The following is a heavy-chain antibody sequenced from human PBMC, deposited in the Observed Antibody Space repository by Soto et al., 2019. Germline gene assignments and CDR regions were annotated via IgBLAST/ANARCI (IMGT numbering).Heavy chain of an antibody. CDR3: ARVTTIVGVVGYYGMDV. CDR1: GYTFTSYY. J-gene: IGHJ6*02. D-gene: IGHD3-3*01. V-gene: IGHV1-46*01. CDR2: INPSGGST. Sequence: ASVKVSCKASGYTFTSYYMHWVRQAPGQGLEWMGIINPSGGSTSYAQKFQGRVTMTRDTSTSTVYMELSSLRSEDTAVYYCARVTTIVGVVGYYGMDVWGQVTTVTVAS.